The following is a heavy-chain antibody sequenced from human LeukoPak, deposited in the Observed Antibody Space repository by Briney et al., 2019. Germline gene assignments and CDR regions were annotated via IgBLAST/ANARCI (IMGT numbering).Heavy chain of an antibody. Sequence: PSETLSLTCTVSGGSISSSSYYWGWIRQPPGKGLEWIGSIYYSGSTYYNPSLKSRVTISVDTSKNQFSLKLSSVTDADTAVYYCARLPYYYDSSGNDYWGQGTLVTVSS. CDR3: ARLPYYYDSSGNDY. CDR2: IYYSGST. V-gene: IGHV4-39*01. J-gene: IGHJ4*02. CDR1: GGSISSSSYY. D-gene: IGHD3-22*01.